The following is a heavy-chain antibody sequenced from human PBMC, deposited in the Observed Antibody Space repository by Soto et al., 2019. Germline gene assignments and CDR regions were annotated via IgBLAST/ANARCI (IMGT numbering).Heavy chain of an antibody. J-gene: IGHJ5*02. D-gene: IGHD3-22*01. CDR1: GYTFTSYG. CDR2: ISAYNGNT. CDR3: ARDRAIVVVTTKGWFDP. Sequence: QVQLVQSGAEVKKPGASVKVSCTASGYTFTSYGISWVRQAPGQGLEWMGWISAYNGNTNYAQKLQGRVTMTTDTSTSTAYMELRSLRSDDTAVYYCARDRAIVVVTTKGWFDPWGQGTLVTVSS. V-gene: IGHV1-18*01.